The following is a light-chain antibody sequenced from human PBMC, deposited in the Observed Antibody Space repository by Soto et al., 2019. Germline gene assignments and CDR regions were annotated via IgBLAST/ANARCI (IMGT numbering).Light chain of an antibody. Sequence: VVLKQSPGTLSLSTGERATLSCRASQSVSSSYLAWYQQKPGQAPRLLIYGASSRATGIPDRFSGSWSGTDFTLTISRLEPEDFAVYYCQQYGSSPPATFGQGTKVDIK. CDR2: GAS. CDR3: QQYGSSPPAT. CDR1: QSVSSSY. J-gene: IGKJ1*01. V-gene: IGKV3-20*01.